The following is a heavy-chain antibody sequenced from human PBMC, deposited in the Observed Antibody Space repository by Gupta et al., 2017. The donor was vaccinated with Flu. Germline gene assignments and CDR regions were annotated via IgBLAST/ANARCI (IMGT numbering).Heavy chain of an antibody. D-gene: IGHD2-2*01. Sequence: EVQLVESGGGLVQPGRSLRLSCVGSGFTFADYAMHWVRQAPGKGLEWVSGINWDSGSIGYGDSVKGRFTSSRDNAKNSLYLEMNSLRDEDTALYYCAKEYCSRSGCPKKWLDPWGQGTLVTVSS. J-gene: IGHJ5*02. CDR1: GFTFADYA. V-gene: IGHV3-9*01. CDR2: INWDSGSI. CDR3: AKEYCSRSGCPKKWLDP.